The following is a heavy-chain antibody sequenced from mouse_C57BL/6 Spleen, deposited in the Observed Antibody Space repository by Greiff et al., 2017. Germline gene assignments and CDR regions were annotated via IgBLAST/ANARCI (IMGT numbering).Heavy chain of an antibody. CDR1: GYTFTSYW. CDR3: ARTDDYDSNAMDY. D-gene: IGHD2-4*01. J-gene: IGHJ4*01. Sequence: QVQLQQSGAELVKPGASVKLSCKASGYTFTSYWMHWVKQRPGRGLEWIGRIVPKSGGTKYNEKFKSKATLTVDKPSSTAYMQLSSLTSEDASVYSCARTDDYDSNAMDYWGQGTSVTVSS. CDR2: IVPKSGGT. V-gene: IGHV1-72*01.